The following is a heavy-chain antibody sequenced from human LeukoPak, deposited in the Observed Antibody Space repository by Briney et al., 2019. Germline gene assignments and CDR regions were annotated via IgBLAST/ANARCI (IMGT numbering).Heavy chain of an antibody. CDR3: AELGITMIGGV. CDR1: GFSFSSYA. CDR2: MSSSDDGR. D-gene: IGHD3-10*02. J-gene: IGHJ6*04. V-gene: IGHV3-23*01. Sequence: GGSLRLSCATSGFSFSSYAMSWVRQAPGKGLEWVSAMSSSDDGRYYAASVRGRFTISRDTSRSTLYLQMNSLRAEDTAVYYCAELGITMIGGVWGKGTTVTISS.